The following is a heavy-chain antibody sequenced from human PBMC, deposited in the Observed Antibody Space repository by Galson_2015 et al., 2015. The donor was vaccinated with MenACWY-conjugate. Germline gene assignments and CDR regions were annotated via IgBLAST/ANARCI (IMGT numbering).Heavy chain of an antibody. J-gene: IGHJ5*02. D-gene: IGHD1-1*01. CDR3: ARSRVGYVERWLSP. V-gene: IGHV3-53*01. Sequence: SLRLSCAASGFTVSANCMRWVRQAPGKGLEWVSILCSGTTTYYADSVKGRFTISGDNSKNTVYLQMNSLRAEDTAMYYCARSRVGYVERWLSPRGQGTLATVSS. CDR1: GFTVSANC. CDR2: LCSGTTT.